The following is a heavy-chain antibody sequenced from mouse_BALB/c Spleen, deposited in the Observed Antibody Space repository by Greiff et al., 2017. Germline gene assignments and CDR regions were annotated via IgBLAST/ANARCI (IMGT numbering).Heavy chain of an antibody. Sequence: VQLQQSGPELVKPGASVKISCKASGYAFSSSWMNWVKQRPGQGLEWIGRIYPGDGDTNYHGKFKGKATLTADKSSSTAYMQLSSLTSVDSAVYFCATYGNYAWFAYWGQGTLVTVSA. CDR3: ATYGNYAWFAY. CDR2: IYPGDGDT. D-gene: IGHD2-1*01. J-gene: IGHJ3*01. V-gene: IGHV1-82*01. CDR1: GYAFSSSW.